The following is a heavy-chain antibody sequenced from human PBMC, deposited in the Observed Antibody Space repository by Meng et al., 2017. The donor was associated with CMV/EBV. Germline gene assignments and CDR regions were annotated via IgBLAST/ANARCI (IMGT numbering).Heavy chain of an antibody. V-gene: IGHV3-7*01. J-gene: IGHJ6*02. CDR1: GFTFSSYW. CDR2: IKQDGSEK. D-gene: IGHD6-13*01. CDR3: ARDGTIAAAGHSYYYYRMDV. Sequence: GGSLRLSCAASGFTFSSYWMSWVRQAPGKGLEWVANIKQDGSEKYYVDSVKGRFTISRDNAKNSLYLQMNSLRAEDTAVYYCARDGTIAAAGHSYYYYRMDVWGQGTTVTVSS.